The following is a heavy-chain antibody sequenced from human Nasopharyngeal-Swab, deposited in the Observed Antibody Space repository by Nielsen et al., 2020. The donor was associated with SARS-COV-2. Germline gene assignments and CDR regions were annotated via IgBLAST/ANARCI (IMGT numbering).Heavy chain of an antibody. CDR2: INTNTGNP. J-gene: IGHJ4*02. V-gene: IGHV7-4-1*02. CDR1: GYTFTGYA. Sequence: ASVKVSCKASGYTFTGYAMNWVRQAPGQGLEWMGWINTNTGNPTYAQGFTGRFVFSLDTSVSTAYLQISSLKPEDTAVYYCARDTLDPYFDYWGQGTLVTVSS. CDR3: ARDTLDPYFDY.